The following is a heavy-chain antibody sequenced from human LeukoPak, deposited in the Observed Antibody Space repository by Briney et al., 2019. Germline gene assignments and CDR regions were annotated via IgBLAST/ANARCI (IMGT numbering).Heavy chain of an antibody. CDR2: INPSGGST. CDR1: GYTFTDYY. CDR3: ASGITIFGVVKY. D-gene: IGHD3-3*01. J-gene: IGHJ4*02. V-gene: IGHV1-46*01. Sequence: VASVKVSCKVSGYTFTDYYMHWVRQAPGQGLEWMGIINPSGGSTSYAQKFQGRVTMTRDTSTSTVYMELSSLRSGDTAVYYCASGITIFGVVKYWGQGTLVTVSS.